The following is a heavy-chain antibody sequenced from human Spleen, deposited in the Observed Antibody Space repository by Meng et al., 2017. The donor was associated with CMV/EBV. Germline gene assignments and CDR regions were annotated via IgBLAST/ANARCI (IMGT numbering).Heavy chain of an antibody. J-gene: IGHJ4*02. CDR3: ARGYDYLWGSYRPLDY. CDR2: LVSGGVT. CDR1: GFTVSSTY. D-gene: IGHD3-16*02. V-gene: IGHV3-66*02. Sequence: GESLKISCAASGFTVSSTYMTWVRQAPGKGLKWVSVLVSGGVTYYADSVKGRFTISRDNSKNTLYLQMGTLRPEDTAVYYCARGYDYLWGSYRPLDYWGQGTQVTVSS.